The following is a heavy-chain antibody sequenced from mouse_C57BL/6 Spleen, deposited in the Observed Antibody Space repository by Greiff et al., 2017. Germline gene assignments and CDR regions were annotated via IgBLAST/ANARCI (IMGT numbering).Heavy chain of an antibody. V-gene: IGHV5-6*02. J-gene: IGHJ3*01. CDR2: ISSGGSCT. CDR3: ARHNYSKGGFAY. Sequence: DVMLVESGGDLVKPGGSLKLSCAASGFTFSSYGMSWVRQTPDKRLEWVATISSGGSCTYYPDSVKGRFTISRDNAKNTLYLQMSSLKSEDTAMYYCARHNYSKGGFAYWGQGTLVTVSA. CDR1: GFTFSSYG. D-gene: IGHD2-5*01.